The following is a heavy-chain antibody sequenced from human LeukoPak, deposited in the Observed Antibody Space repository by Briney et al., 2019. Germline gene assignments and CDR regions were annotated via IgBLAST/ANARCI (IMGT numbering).Heavy chain of an antibody. CDR1: GFTFSSYS. J-gene: IGHJ4*02. CDR3: ARDLYNWNVGGFDY. D-gene: IGHD1-1*01. V-gene: IGHV3-48*01. CDR2: ISSSSGTI. Sequence: GGSLRLSCAASGFTFSSYSMSWVRQAPGKGLEWVSYISSSSGTIYYADSVKGRFTISRDNAKNSLYLQMNSLRAEDTTVYYCARDLYNWNVGGFDYWGQGTLVTVSS.